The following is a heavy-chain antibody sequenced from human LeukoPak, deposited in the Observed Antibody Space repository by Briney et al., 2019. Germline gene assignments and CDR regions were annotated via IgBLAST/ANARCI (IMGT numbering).Heavy chain of an antibody. D-gene: IGHD1-26*01. CDR2: ISAYNGNT. Sequence: GASVKVSCKASGYTFTSYGISWVRQAPGQGLEWMGWISAYNGNTNYAQKLQGRVTMTTDTSTSTAYMELRSLRSDDTAVYYCARGLRIVGATSPPLGYWGQGTLVTASS. CDR3: ARGLRIVGATSPPLGY. V-gene: IGHV1-18*01. CDR1: GYTFTSYG. J-gene: IGHJ4*02.